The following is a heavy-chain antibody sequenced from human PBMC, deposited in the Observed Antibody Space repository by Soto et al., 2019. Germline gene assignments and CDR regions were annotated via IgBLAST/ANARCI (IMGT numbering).Heavy chain of an antibody. CDR1: GFSFVNYA. D-gene: IGHD6-19*01. CDR3: EKATKNGGWFNPFDS. V-gene: IGHV3-23*01. CDR2: LSGSGTST. J-gene: IGHJ4*02. Sequence: GSLRLSCAASGFSFVNYAMNWVRQAPGKGLEWVSGLSGSGTSTYYADSVKGRFTISRDNSRDTLFLQMNSLTADDTAVYYCEKATKNGGWFNPFDSWGQGALVTVYS.